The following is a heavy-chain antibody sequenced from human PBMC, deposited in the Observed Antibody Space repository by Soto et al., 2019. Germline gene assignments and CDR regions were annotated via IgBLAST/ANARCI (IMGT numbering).Heavy chain of an antibody. J-gene: IGHJ3*02. D-gene: IGHD3-9*01. Sequence: VGSLRLSCAASGFTFSNAWMNWVRQDPGKGLEWVSAISGSGGSTYYADSVKGRFTISRDNSKNTLYLQMDSLRAEDTAVYYCAKDFVLRYFDWPEDAFDIWGQGTMVTVSS. V-gene: IGHV3-23*01. CDR1: GFTFSNAW. CDR2: ISGSGGST. CDR3: AKDFVLRYFDWPEDAFDI.